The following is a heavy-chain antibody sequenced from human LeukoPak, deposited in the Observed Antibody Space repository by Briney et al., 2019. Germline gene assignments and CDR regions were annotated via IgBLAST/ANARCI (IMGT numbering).Heavy chain of an antibody. CDR2: INANSGGT. V-gene: IGHV1-2*02. J-gene: IGHJ6*02. CDR3: ARRGVFHDLYSYYYGMDV. D-gene: IGHD3-16*01. Sequence: ASVKVSCKASGYTFTGYFMHWVRQAPGQGLEWMGWINANSGGTSYAQKFQGRVTMTRDTSISTAYLELSGLRSDGTAAYYCARRGVFHDLYSYYYGMDVWGQGTTVTISS. CDR1: GYTFTGYF.